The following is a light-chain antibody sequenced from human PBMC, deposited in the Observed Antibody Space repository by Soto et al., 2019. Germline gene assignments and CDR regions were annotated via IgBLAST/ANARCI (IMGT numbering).Light chain of an antibody. CDR3: QQYGSSPTWT. CDR1: QSVSSY. V-gene: IGKV3-11*01. Sequence: EVVLTQSPATLSLSPGERATLSCRASQSVSSYLAWYQQKPGQAPRLLIYDASTRATDIPARFSGSGSGTDFTLIVSSLEPEDFAVYYCQQYGSSPTWTFGQGTKVEIK. J-gene: IGKJ1*01. CDR2: DAS.